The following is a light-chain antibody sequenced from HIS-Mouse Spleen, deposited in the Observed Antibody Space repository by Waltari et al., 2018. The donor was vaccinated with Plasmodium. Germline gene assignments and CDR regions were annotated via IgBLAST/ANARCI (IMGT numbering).Light chain of an antibody. V-gene: IGKV1-39*01. Sequence: DIQMTQSPSSLSASVGDRVTITGRASQSISSYLNWYQQKPGKAPKLLIYAASSLQSGVPSRFSGSGSGTDFTLTISSLQPEDFATYNCQQSYSTWTFGQGTKVEIK. CDR2: AAS. J-gene: IGKJ1*01. CDR3: QQSYSTWT. CDR1: QSISSY.